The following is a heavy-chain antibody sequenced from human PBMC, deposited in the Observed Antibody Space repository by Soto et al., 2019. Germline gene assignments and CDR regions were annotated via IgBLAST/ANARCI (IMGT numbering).Heavy chain of an antibody. J-gene: IGHJ5*02. D-gene: IGHD4-17*01. Sequence: ASVKVSCKASGYTFTSYAMHWVRQAPGQRLEWMGWINAGNGNTNYAQKLQGRVTMTTDTSTSTAYMELRSLRSDDTAVYYCARETLYGGNPGPWGQGTLVTVSS. CDR2: INAGNGNT. CDR3: ARETLYGGNPGP. CDR1: GYTFTSYA. V-gene: IGHV1-3*01.